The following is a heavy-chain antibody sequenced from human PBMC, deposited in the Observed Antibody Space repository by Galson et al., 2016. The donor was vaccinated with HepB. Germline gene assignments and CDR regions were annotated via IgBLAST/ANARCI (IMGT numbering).Heavy chain of an antibody. J-gene: IGHJ6*03. CDR3: AKQGYPYHYMDV. CDR1: GFIFSSYG. CDR2: ISYDGSNK. D-gene: IGHD5-18*01. Sequence: SLRLSCAASGFIFSSYGMHWVRQAPGKGLEWVTVISYDGSNKYYADSVKGRFTISRDNSKNTLFLQMNSLRAEDTAVYYCAKQGYPYHYMDVWGKGTTVTVSS. V-gene: IGHV3-30*18.